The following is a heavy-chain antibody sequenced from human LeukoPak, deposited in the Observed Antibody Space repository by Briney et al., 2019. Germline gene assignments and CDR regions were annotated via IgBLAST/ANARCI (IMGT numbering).Heavy chain of an antibody. CDR1: GFTFSTYS. Sequence: GRSLRPSCAPSGFTFSTYSMNWVRQAPGKGLEWVSSISTSSSYIYYADSVKGRFTISRDNAKNSLYLQMNSLRAEDTAVYYCARDGSAIAAAGTVDYWGQGTLVTVSS. D-gene: IGHD6-13*01. CDR3: ARDGSAIAAAGTVDY. CDR2: ISTSSSYI. V-gene: IGHV3-21*01. J-gene: IGHJ4*02.